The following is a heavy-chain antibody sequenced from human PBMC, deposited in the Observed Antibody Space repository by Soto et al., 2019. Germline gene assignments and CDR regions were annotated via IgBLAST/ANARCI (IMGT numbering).Heavy chain of an antibody. V-gene: IGHV1-3*01. CDR3: ARNVPHTGSYNH. D-gene: IGHD3-9*01. CDR2: IFAGNGDT. Sequence: QVRLVQSGTEVKKPGASMKLSCKASGYSFTSYAIHWVRRAPGQRLEWMGWIFAGNGDTEYSPKFQDRVTITRDTSASTTYIQLTSLGSEDTAVYYCARNVPHTGSYNHWGPGTLVTVSS. CDR1: GYSFTSYA. J-gene: IGHJ5*02.